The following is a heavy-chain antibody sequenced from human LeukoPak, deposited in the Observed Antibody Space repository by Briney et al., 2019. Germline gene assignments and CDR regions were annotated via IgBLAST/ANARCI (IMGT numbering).Heavy chain of an antibody. D-gene: IGHD6-19*01. J-gene: IGHJ6*03. CDR3: ARRSSSGWYPDYYYYYMDV. CDR1: GFTFSNYG. CDR2: IRYDGTNK. V-gene: IGHV3-30*02. Sequence: GGSLRLSCAASGFTFSNYGMHWVRQAPGKGLEWVAFIRYDGTNKYYADSVKGRFTISRDNSKNTLYLKMSSLRGEDTAVYYCARRSSSGWYPDYYYYYMDVWGKGTTVTISS.